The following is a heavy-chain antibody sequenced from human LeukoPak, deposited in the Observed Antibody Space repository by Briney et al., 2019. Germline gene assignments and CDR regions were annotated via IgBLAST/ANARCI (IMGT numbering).Heavy chain of an antibody. Sequence: ASVKVSCKASGYTFTGYYMHWVRQAPGQGLEWMGWINPNSGVTNYVQKFQGRVTMTRDTSISTAYLELSRLRSDDTAVYYCARDWGYYDSVGYCDYWGQGTLVTVSS. J-gene: IGHJ4*02. CDR2: INPNSGVT. CDR1: GYTFTGYY. D-gene: IGHD3-22*01. V-gene: IGHV1-2*02. CDR3: ARDWGYYDSVGYCDY.